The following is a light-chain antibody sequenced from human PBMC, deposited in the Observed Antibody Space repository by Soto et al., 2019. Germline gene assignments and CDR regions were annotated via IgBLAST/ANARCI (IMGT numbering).Light chain of an antibody. CDR3: QQYGRSQGT. CDR2: GAS. V-gene: IGKV3-20*01. Sequence: EIVLTQSPGTLSSSPGERATLSCRASQTVTSNYLAWYQQKPGQAPRLLFFGASIRATGLPDRFSGGGSGTQFTLTISTQEREDFAVYYCQQYGRSQGTFGPGTKVEVK. CDR1: QTVTSNY. J-gene: IGKJ1*01.